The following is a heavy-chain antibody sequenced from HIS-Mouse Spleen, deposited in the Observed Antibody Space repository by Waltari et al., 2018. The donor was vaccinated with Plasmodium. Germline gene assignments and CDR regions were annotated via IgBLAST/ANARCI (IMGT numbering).Heavy chain of an antibody. V-gene: IGHV3-13*01. CDR3: ARGRWNHAFDI. CDR2: IGTAVDT. CDR1: GFTFSSYD. Sequence: EVQLVESGGGLVQPGGSLRLSCAASGFTFSSYDMHWVRQATGKGLGWGSAIGTAVDTYYPGSVKGRFTISRENAKNSLYLQMNSLRAGDTAVYYCARGRWNHAFDIWGQGTMVTVSS. D-gene: IGHD1-1*01. J-gene: IGHJ3*02.